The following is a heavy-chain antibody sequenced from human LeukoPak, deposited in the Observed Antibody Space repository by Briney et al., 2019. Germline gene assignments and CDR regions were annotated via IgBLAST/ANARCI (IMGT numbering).Heavy chain of an antibody. J-gene: IGHJ4*02. CDR1: GFTFTGYY. CDR2: INPNGGGT. V-gene: IGHV1-2*02. D-gene: IGHD2-8*02. CDR3: ARDRSRVLDY. Sequence: ASVKVSCKASGFTFTGYYMHWLRQAPGQGLEWMGWINPNGGGTDYAQKFQGRVTMTRGTTISMTYMELKWLRSDDTAVYYCARDRSRVLDYWGQGTQVTVSS.